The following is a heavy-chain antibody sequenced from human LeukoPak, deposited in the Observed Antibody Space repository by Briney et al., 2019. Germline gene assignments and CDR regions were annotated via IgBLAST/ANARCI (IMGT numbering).Heavy chain of an antibody. V-gene: IGHV3-21*01. CDR3: ARASYSGYDSARDYYFDY. CDR2: ISSTSNYM. Sequence: GGSLRLSCEASGFTFSSYTFNWVRQAPGKGLEWLSSISSTSNYMYYADSVKGRLTVSRDNAKNSLYLQMNSLRAEETAVYFCARASYSGYDSARDYYFDYWGQGTLVTVSS. J-gene: IGHJ4*02. D-gene: IGHD5-12*01. CDR1: GFTFSSYT.